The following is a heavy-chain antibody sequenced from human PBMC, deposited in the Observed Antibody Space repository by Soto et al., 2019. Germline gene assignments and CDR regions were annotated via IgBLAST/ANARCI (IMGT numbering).Heavy chain of an antibody. D-gene: IGHD3-22*01. Sequence: GASLKISCKGSGYTFSTYWSGWVRQTPGKGLEWMGMIYPGDSDARYSPSFEGQVTLSVDKSINTAYLQWNSLKASDTAMYYCARHGPRVYYDNSDYYYYGMDVWGQGTTVTVSS. V-gene: IGHV5-51*01. CDR2: IYPGDSDA. CDR1: GYTFSTYW. J-gene: IGHJ6*02. CDR3: ARHGPRVYYDNSDYYYYGMDV.